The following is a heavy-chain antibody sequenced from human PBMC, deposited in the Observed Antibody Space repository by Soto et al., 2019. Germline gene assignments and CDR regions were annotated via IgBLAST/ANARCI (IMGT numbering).Heavy chain of an antibody. Sequence: ASVKVSCKVSRYTLTELSMHWVRQAPGKGLEWMGGFDPEDGETIYAQKFQGRVTMTEDTSTDTAYMELSSLRSEDTAVYYCASCGSYPSGYPPSYYFDYWGQGTLVTV. J-gene: IGHJ4*02. CDR2: FDPEDGET. V-gene: IGHV1-24*01. CDR3: ASCGSYPSGYPPSYYFDY. D-gene: IGHD1-26*01. CDR1: RYTLTELS.